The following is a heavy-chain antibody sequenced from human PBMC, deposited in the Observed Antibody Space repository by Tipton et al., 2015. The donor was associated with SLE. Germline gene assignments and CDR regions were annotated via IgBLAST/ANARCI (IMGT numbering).Heavy chain of an antibody. D-gene: IGHD3-16*01. CDR1: GGSISSYY. Sequence: TLSLTCTVSGGSISSYYWSWIRQPPGKGLEWIGYIYYSGSTNYNPSLKSRVTISVDTSKNQFSLKLSSVTAADTAVYYCARAPYDYVWGSHSTVVTFPPDYWGQGTLVTVSS. CDR3: ARAPYDYVWGSHSTVVTFPPDY. J-gene: IGHJ4*02. CDR2: IYYSGST. V-gene: IGHV4-59*01.